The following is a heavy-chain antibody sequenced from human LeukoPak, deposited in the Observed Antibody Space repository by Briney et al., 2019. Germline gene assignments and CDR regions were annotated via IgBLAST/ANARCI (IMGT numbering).Heavy chain of an antibody. CDR1: GGSISSSSYY. J-gene: IGHJ4*02. CDR2: INHSGST. D-gene: IGHD4-11*01. Sequence: SETLSLTCAVSGGSISSSSYYWGWIRQPPGKGLEWIGEINHSGSTNYNPSLKSRVTISVDTSKNQFSLKLSSVTAADTAVYYCASLTVTSNYWGQGTLVTVSS. V-gene: IGHV4-39*07. CDR3: ASLTVTSNY.